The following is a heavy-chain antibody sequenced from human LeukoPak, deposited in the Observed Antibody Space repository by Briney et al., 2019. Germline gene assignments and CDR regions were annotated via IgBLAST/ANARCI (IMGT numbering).Heavy chain of an antibody. CDR2: ISSSGSTK. CDR3: ARSIAVAGTPFDY. J-gene: IGHJ4*02. Sequence: PGGSLRLSCAASGFTFSSYEMNWVRQAPGKGLEWVSYISSSGSTKYYADSVKGRITISRDNAKNSLYLQMNSLRAEDTAVYYCARSIAVAGTPFDYWGLGTLVTVSS. D-gene: IGHD6-19*01. V-gene: IGHV3-48*03. CDR1: GFTFSSYE.